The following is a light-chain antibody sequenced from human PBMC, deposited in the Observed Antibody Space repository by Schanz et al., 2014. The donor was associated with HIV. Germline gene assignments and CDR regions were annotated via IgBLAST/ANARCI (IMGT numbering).Light chain of an antibody. CDR2: AVS. Sequence: QSVLTQPASVSGSPGQSITLSCTGTSSDVGGYNYVSWYQQHPGKAPKLIIYAVSNRPSGVSDRFSGSKSGTSASLAISGLQPEDEADYYCQSYDGTLRAVVFGGGTKLTVL. CDR3: QSYDGTLRAVV. V-gene: IGLV2-14*03. CDR1: SSDVGGYNY. J-gene: IGLJ2*01.